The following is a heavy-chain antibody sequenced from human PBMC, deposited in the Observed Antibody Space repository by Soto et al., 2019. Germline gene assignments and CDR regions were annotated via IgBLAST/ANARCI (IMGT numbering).Heavy chain of an antibody. V-gene: IGHV3-74*01. Sequence: GGSLRLSCAASGFTFSNSWMHWVRQAPGKGPVWVSRINSDGTTINYADSVKGRFTISSDNSKNTLYLQMNGLRADDTAVYYCAKEYSTSFDYWGQGTPVTVSS. CDR1: GFTFSNSW. CDR3: AKEYSTSFDY. D-gene: IGHD6-6*01. CDR2: INSDGTTI. J-gene: IGHJ4*02.